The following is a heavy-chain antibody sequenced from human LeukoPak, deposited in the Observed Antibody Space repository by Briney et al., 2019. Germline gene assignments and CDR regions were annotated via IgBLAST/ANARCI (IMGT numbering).Heavy chain of an antibody. Sequence: SETLSLTCTVSGDSISTSNSYWGWIRQPPGKGLEWIGSIYYSGSTYYNPSLKSRVTISVDTSKNQFSLKLSSVTAADTAVYYCARLAVAPRSYYFDYWGQGTLVTVSS. D-gene: IGHD6-6*01. V-gene: IGHV4-39*01. CDR2: IYYSGST. J-gene: IGHJ4*02. CDR1: GDSISTSNSY. CDR3: ARLAVAPRSYYFDY.